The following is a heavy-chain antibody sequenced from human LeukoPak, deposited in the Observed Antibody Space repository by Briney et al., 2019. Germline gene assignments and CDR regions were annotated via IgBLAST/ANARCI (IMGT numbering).Heavy chain of an antibody. D-gene: IGHD3-10*01. J-gene: IGHJ4*02. CDR2: IKSIGDGRAT. CDR1: GFTFTNAW. V-gene: IGHV3-15*01. CDR3: TTDVGLTMIRGVIVY. Sequence: GGSLRLSCVASGFTFTNAWMTWVRQAPGKGLEWVGRIKSIGDGRATNYAAPVKGRFTISRDDSKNTLYLQMSSLKTEDTAVYYCTTDVGLTMIRGVIVYWGQGALVTVSS.